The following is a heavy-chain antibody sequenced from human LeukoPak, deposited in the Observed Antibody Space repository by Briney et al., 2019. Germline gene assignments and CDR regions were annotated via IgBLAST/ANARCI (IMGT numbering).Heavy chain of an antibody. J-gene: IGHJ6*03. V-gene: IGHV3-21*01. CDR3: ARVVGYYYYMDV. Sequence: GGSLRLSCAASGFTFSSYSINWVRQAPGKGLEWVSSISSTSSYIYYADSVKGRFTISRDNTKNSLYLQMNCLRAEDTAVYYCARVVGYYYYMDVWGKGTTVTVSS. D-gene: IGHD1-26*01. CDR2: ISSTSSYI. CDR1: GFTFSSYS.